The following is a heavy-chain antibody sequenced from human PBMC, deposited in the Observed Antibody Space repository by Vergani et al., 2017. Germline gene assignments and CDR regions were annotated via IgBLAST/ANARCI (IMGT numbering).Heavy chain of an antibody. Sequence: QVQLQESGPGLVKPSETLSLTCTVSGGSISSYYWSWIRQPPGKGLEWIGYIYYSGSTNYNPSLKSRVTISVDTSKNQFSLKLSSVTAADTAVYYCARGGYLKKFYYYYYYMDVWGKGTTVTVSS. CDR1: GGSISSYY. J-gene: IGHJ6*03. CDR3: ARGGYLKKFYYYYYYMDV. CDR2: IYYSGST. D-gene: IGHD2-15*01. V-gene: IGHV4-59*01.